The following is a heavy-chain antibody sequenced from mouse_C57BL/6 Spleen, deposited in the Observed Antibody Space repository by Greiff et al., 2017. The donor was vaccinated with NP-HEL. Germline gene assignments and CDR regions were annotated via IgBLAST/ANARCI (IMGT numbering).Heavy chain of an antibody. CDR1: GYTFTSYG. J-gene: IGHJ1*03. V-gene: IGHV1-58*01. CDR2: IYIGNGYT. D-gene: IGHD1-1*01. CDR3: ARGSNYYGSSYWYFDV. Sequence: VQLKESGAELVRPGSSVKMSCKTSGYTFTSYGINWVKQRPGQGLEWIGYIYIGNGYTEYNEKFKGKATLTSDTSSSTAYMQLSSLTSEDSSIYFCARGSNYYGSSYWYFDVGGTGTTVTVSS.